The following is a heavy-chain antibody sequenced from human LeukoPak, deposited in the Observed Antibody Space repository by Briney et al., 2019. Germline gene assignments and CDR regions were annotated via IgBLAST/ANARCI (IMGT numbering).Heavy chain of an antibody. CDR2: IIPIFGIA. J-gene: IGHJ4*02. Sequence: ASVKVSCKASGGTFSSYAISWVRQAPGQGLEWMGRIIPIFGIANYAQKFQGRVTITADKSTSTAYMEPSSLRSEDTAVYYCAREKADYFDYWGQGTLVTVSS. V-gene: IGHV1-69*04. CDR3: AREKADYFDY. CDR1: GGTFSSYA.